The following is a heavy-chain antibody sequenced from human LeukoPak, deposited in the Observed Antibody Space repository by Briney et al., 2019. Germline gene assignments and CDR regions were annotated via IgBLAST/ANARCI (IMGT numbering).Heavy chain of an antibody. Sequence: GSPRLSCAASGFTFSSYGMHWVGQAPGKGLEWVAVIWYDGSNKYYADSVKGRFTISRDNSKNTLYLQMYSLRAEDTAVYYCARVPGWFGEYYYSGMDVWGQGTTGTVSS. CDR3: ARVPGWFGEYYYSGMDV. V-gene: IGHV3-33*01. CDR2: IWYDGSNK. J-gene: IGHJ6*02. D-gene: IGHD3-10*01. CDR1: GFTFSSYG.